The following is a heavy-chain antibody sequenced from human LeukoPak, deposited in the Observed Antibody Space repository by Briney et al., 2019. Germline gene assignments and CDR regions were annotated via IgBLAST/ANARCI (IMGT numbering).Heavy chain of an antibody. CDR3: AREVGGDYVFDY. CDR1: GFTFSSYT. V-gene: IGHV3-30-3*01. J-gene: IGHJ4*02. Sequence: PGRSLRLSCAASGFTFSSYTMRWVRQAPGKGLEWVAVISYDGSNKYYADSVKGRFTISRDNSKNTLFLQMNSLTTEDTAVYYCAREVGGDYVFDYWGQGTLVTVSS. CDR2: ISYDGSNK. D-gene: IGHD4-17*01.